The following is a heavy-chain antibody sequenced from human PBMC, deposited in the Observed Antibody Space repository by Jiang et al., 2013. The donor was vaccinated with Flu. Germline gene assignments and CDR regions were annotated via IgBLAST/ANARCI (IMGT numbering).Heavy chain of an antibody. D-gene: IGHD3-10*01. CDR3: AKDDYGSGSYPGDY. J-gene: IGHJ4*02. CDR2: ISYDGSNK. CDR1: GFTFSSYG. Sequence: CAASGFTFSSYGMHWVRQAPGKGLEWVAVISYDGSNKYYADSVKGRFTISRDNSKNTLYLQMNSLRAEDTAVYYCAKDDYGSGSYPGDYWGQGTLVTVSS. V-gene: IGHV3-30*18.